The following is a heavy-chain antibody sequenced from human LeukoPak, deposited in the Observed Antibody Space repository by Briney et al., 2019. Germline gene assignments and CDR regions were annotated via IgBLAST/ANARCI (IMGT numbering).Heavy chain of an antibody. Sequence: PGGSLRLSCAACGFTFRRYAMLWVRQAPGKGGEGGADIYYNGSTKYYPSSVKGRFTISSDNSKHTLYLQINSLRAEDTAVYYCARDKWVAAAGLHWFDHWGQGTLVTVSS. V-gene: IGHV3-30*04. D-gene: IGHD6-13*01. CDR2: IYYNGSTK. CDR3: ARDKWVAAAGLHWFDH. J-gene: IGHJ5*02. CDR1: GFTFRRYA.